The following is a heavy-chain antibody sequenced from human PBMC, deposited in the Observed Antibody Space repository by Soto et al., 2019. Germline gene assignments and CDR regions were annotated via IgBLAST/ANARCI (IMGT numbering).Heavy chain of an antibody. CDR1: GYSFTSFW. V-gene: IGHV5-10-1*01. CDR2: IDPSDSYT. CDR3: SSEFDY. Sequence: GESLKISCQCSGYSFTSFWISWVRQMPGKGLEWMGRIDPSDSYTNYSPSFQGHVTISADKSINTAYLHWSSLKASDTATYTWSSEFDYWGQGTLVTVSS. J-gene: IGHJ4*02. D-gene: IGHD1-26*01.